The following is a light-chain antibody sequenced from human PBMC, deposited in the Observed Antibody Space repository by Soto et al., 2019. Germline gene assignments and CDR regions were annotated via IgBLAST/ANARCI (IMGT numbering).Light chain of an antibody. CDR3: QVWDTGSGVI. CDR2: YDT. Sequence: SYELTQPPSVSVAPGKTATITCGGSNIGSKSVHWYQQKPGQAPVLVIYYDTDRPSGVPERLSGSNSGSTAALTISRVEAGDEADYYCQVWDTGSGVIFGGGTKLTVL. V-gene: IGLV3-21*04. CDR1: NIGSKS. J-gene: IGLJ2*01.